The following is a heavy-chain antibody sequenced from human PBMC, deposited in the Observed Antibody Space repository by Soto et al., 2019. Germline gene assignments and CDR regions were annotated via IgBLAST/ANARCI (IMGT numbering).Heavy chain of an antibody. Sequence: SETLSLTCTVSGGSISSSSYYWGWIRQPPGKGLEWIGAIYYTGSTYYNPPLQSRVTISVVTSKNQFSLKMSSVTAADTAVYFCARQAGAFGYYMDVWGKGATVTVSS. CDR2: IYYTGST. J-gene: IGHJ6*03. CDR1: GGSISSSSYY. D-gene: IGHD3-16*01. V-gene: IGHV4-39*01. CDR3: ARQAGAFGYYMDV.